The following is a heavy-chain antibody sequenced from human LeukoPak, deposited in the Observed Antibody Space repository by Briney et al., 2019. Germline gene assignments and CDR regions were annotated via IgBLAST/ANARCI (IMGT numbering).Heavy chain of an antibody. CDR2: ISYDGSNK. Sequence: GGSLRLSCAASGFTFSSYGMHWVRQAPAKGLEWVAVISYDGSNKYYADSVKGRFTISRDNSKNTLYLQMNSLRAEDTAVYYCAKTGYSYEGVDYWGQGTLVTVSS. CDR3: AKTGYSYEGVDY. CDR1: GFTFSSYG. D-gene: IGHD5-18*01. V-gene: IGHV3-30*18. J-gene: IGHJ4*02.